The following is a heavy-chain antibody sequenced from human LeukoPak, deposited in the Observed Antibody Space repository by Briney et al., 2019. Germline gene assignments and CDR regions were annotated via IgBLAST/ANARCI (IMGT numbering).Heavy chain of an antibody. V-gene: IGHV4-39*01. CDR3: ARQRGYHYDSTTNRFSDL. CDR2: VYYSGIT. J-gene: IGHJ5*02. D-gene: IGHD3-22*01. CDR1: GGSISSSSYY. Sequence: PSETLSLTCIVSGGSISSSSYYWGWIRQPPGKGLEWIGSVYYSGITYYNPSLKSRVTISVDTSKNQFSLRLSSVTAADTAVYYCARQRGYHYDSTTNRFSDLWGQGTRVTVSS.